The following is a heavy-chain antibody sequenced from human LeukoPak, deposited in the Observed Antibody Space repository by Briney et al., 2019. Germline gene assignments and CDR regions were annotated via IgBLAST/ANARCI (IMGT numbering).Heavy chain of an antibody. Sequence: SETLSLTCGVSGGSVTSTNWWTWVRQPPGKGLEWIGEVHLDGRTNYSPSLKSRLTMSVDLSENHVSLKLTSVTAADTAVYYCAREGGFYRPLDYSGQGTLVTVSS. V-gene: IGHV4-4*02. J-gene: IGHJ4*02. D-gene: IGHD3-3*01. CDR2: VHLDGRT. CDR1: GGSVTSTNW. CDR3: AREGGFYRPLDY.